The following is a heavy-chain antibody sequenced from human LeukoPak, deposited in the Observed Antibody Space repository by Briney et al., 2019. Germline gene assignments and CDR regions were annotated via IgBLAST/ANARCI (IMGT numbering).Heavy chain of an antibody. CDR3: ARGAGGTIFGVVAMEVVATTPHYYYYYGMDV. CDR1: GYTFTGYY. Sequence: ASVKVSCKASGYTFTGYYMHWVRQAPGQGLEWMGWINPNSGGTNYAQKFQGRVTITRDTALSTAYMELSRLRSDDKAVYYCARGAGGTIFGVVAMEVVATTPHYYYYYGMDVWGQGTTVTVSS. J-gene: IGHJ6*02. CDR2: INPNSGGT. V-gene: IGHV1-2*02. D-gene: IGHD3-3*01.